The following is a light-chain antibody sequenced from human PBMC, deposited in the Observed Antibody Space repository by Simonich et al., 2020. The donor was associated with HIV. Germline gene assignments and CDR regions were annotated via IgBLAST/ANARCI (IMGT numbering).Light chain of an antibody. CDR1: SSDVGGYHY. J-gene: IGLJ3*02. Sequence: QSALTPPPSASGSPGQSVTISCPGVSSDVGGYHYVSWFQQHPGKAPKLMIYDVRKRPSGVSTRFSGSKSGDTASLTISGLQSEDEADYYCDSYTSCSTWVFGGGTKLTVL. CDR2: DVR. V-gene: IGLV2-14*01. CDR3: DSYTSCSTWV.